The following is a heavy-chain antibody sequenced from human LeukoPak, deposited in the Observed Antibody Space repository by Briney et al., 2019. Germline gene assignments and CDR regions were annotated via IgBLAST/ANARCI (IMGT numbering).Heavy chain of an antibody. D-gene: IGHD3-10*01. J-gene: IGHJ4*02. CDR1: GYNFANSW. CDR3: ARRIEFGTFYAHFDY. V-gene: IGHV5-51*01. CDR2: IDPRDSET. Sequence: TGESLKISCKSSGYNFANSWIAWVRQMPGKGLEWMGIIDPRDSETRYSPSFQGQVTISADKSIGTAYLQWSSLKASDTAIYYCARRIEFGTFYAHFDYWGQGTLVTVSS.